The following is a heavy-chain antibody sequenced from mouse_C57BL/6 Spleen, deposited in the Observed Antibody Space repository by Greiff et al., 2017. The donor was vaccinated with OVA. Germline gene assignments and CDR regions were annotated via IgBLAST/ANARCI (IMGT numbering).Heavy chain of an antibody. Sequence: VQLQQPGAELVKPGASVKLSCKASGYTFTSYWMHWVKQRPGQGLEWIGMIHPNSGSTNYNEKFKSKATLTVDKSSSTAYMQLSSLTSEDSAVYYCARIYYGYDAGGYWGQGTTLTVAS. V-gene: IGHV1-64*01. D-gene: IGHD2-2*01. CDR1: GYTFTSYW. CDR3: ARIYYGYDAGGY. CDR2: IHPNSGST. J-gene: IGHJ2*01.